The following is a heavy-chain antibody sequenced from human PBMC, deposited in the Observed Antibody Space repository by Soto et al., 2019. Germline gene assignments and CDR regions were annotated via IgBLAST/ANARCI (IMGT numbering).Heavy chain of an antibody. CDR2: ISGSGVST. Sequence: PGGSLRLSCTASGFTFSNYAMIWVRQAPGKGLEWVSVISGSGVSTYYTDSVKGRFTISKDNSKNTLYLQMNSLRAEDTALYYCAKGKKYSNSRPIDFWGQGALVTVSS. CDR1: GFTFSNYA. J-gene: IGHJ4*02. CDR3: AKGKKYSNSRPIDF. V-gene: IGHV3-23*01. D-gene: IGHD6-13*01.